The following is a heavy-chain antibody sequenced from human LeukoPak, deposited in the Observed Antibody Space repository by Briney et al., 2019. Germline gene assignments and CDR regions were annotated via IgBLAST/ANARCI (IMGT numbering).Heavy chain of an antibody. CDR3: ARDLLGLNVLRFLEWLSYGMDV. Sequence: ASVKVSCKASGYTFTSYYMHWVRQAPGQELEWMGIINPSGGSTSYAQKFQGRVTMTRDTSTSTVYMELSSLRSEDTAVYYCARDLLGLNVLRFLEWLSYGMDVWGQGTTVTVSS. J-gene: IGHJ6*02. CDR2: INPSGGST. D-gene: IGHD3-3*01. CDR1: GYTFTSYY. V-gene: IGHV1-46*01.